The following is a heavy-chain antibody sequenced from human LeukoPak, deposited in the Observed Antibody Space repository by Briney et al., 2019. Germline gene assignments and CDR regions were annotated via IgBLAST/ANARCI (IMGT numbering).Heavy chain of an antibody. V-gene: IGHV4-59*01. J-gene: IGHJ4*02. CDR1: GGSISSYY. CDR2: IYYSGST. CDR3: ARRSGWEPYFDY. Sequence: SETLSLTCTVSGGSISSYYWSWIRQPPAKGLEWIGYIYYSGSTNYNPSLKSRDTISVDTSKNQFSLKLSSVTAADTAVYYCARRSGWEPYFDYWGQGTLVTVSS. D-gene: IGHD1-26*01.